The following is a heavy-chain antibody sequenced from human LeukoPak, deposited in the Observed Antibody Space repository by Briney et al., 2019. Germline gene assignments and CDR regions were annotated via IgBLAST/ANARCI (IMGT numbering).Heavy chain of an antibody. Sequence: SETLSLTCTVCGGSISSSSYYWGWIRQPPGKGLDWIGSISYSGSTYYNPSRKSRVTISVDTSKNQFSLKLSSVTAADTAVYYCASGGKDYYDSSGYPTAFDYWGQGTLVTVSS. V-gene: IGHV4-39*01. CDR2: ISYSGST. J-gene: IGHJ4*02. CDR3: ASGGKDYYDSSGYPTAFDY. CDR1: GGSISSSSYY. D-gene: IGHD3-22*01.